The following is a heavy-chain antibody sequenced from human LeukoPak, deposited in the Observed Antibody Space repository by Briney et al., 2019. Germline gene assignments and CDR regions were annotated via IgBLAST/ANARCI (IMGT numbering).Heavy chain of an antibody. Sequence: ASVKVSCKASGYTFISYGISWVRQAPGQGLEWMGGISGYNGNRNYAQKFQGRVTMTTDTSTSTAYMELRSLRSDDTAVYYCARMLYDFWSDYWGQGTLVTVSS. V-gene: IGHV1-18*01. D-gene: IGHD3-3*01. CDR3: ARMLYDFWSDY. CDR2: ISGYNGNR. J-gene: IGHJ4*02. CDR1: GYTFISYG.